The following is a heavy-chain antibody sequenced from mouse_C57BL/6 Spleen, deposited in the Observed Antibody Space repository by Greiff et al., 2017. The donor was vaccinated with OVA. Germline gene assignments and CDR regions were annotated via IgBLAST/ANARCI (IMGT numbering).Heavy chain of an antibody. CDR3: ARNYYYGSSYGGFFDY. J-gene: IGHJ2*01. CDR2: IDPSDSYT. V-gene: IGHV1-50*01. Sequence: QVQLKQPGAELVKPGASVKLSCKASGYTFTSYWMQWVKQRPGQGLEWIGEIDPSDSYTNYNQKFKGKATLTVDTSSSTAYMQLSSLTSEDSAVYYCARNYYYGSSYGGFFDYWGQGTTLTVSS. D-gene: IGHD1-1*01. CDR1: GYTFTSYW.